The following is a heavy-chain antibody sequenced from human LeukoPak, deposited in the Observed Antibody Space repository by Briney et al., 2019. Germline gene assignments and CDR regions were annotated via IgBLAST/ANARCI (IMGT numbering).Heavy chain of an antibody. D-gene: IGHD2-15*01. Sequence: GGSLRLSCAASGFTFSSYWMHWVRQAPGKGLVWVSRINSDGSSTRYADSVKGRFTISRDNAKNTLYLQMNSLRAEDTAVYHCAKNKDYCSSSTCYYQNGVDVWGQGTTVAVSS. J-gene: IGHJ6*02. V-gene: IGHV3-74*01. CDR1: GFTFSSYW. CDR2: INSDGSST. CDR3: AKNKDYCSSSTCYYQNGVDV.